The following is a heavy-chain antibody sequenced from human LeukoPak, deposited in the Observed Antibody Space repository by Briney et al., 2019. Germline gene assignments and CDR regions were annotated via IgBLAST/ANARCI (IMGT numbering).Heavy chain of an antibody. CDR3: ARDPNGDYIGTFDM. J-gene: IGHJ3*02. V-gene: IGHV3-23*01. CDR2: TSGSGGTT. Sequence: TGGSLRLSCAAPRFTFSSYSMNWVRQAPGKGLEWVSATSGSGGTTQYADSVQGRFAISRDNSKNTLYLQMDSLRVEDTAVYFCARDPNGDYIGTFDMWGRGTMVSVSS. CDR1: RFTFSSYS. D-gene: IGHD4-17*01.